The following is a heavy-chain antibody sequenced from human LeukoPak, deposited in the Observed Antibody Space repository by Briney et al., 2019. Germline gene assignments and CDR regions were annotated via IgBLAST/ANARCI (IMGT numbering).Heavy chain of an antibody. D-gene: IGHD6-13*01. CDR2: ISSSGSTI. J-gene: IGHJ4*02. CDR3: ARSIAAAESDY. Sequence: GGSLRLSCAASGFTFSDYYMSWIRQAPGEGLEWVSYISSSGSTIYYADSVKGRFTISRDNAKNSLYLQMNSLRAEDTAVYYCARSIAAAESDYWGQGTLVTVSS. CDR1: GFTFSDYY. V-gene: IGHV3-11*01.